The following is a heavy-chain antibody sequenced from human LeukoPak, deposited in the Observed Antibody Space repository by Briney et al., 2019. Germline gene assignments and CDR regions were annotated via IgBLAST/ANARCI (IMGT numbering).Heavy chain of an antibody. CDR3: ARDGGGGWKEWLVPKLYYFDY. CDR1: GYTFTGYY. D-gene: IGHD6-19*01. Sequence: ASVKVSCKASGYTFTGYYMHWVRQAPGQGLEWMGCINPNSGGTNYAQKFQGRVTMTRDTSISTAYMELSRLRSDDTAVYYCARDGGGGWKEWLVPKLYYFDYWGQETLVTVSS. J-gene: IGHJ4*02. CDR2: INPNSGGT. V-gene: IGHV1-2*02.